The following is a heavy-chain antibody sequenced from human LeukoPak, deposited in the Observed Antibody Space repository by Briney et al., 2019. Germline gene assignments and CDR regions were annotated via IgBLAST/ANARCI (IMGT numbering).Heavy chain of an antibody. CDR1: GFTFSSYG. V-gene: IGHV3-30*18. Sequence: GGSLRLSCAASGFTFSSYGMHWVRQAPGKGLEWVAVISYDGSNKYYADSVKSRFTISRDNSKNTLYLQMNSLRAEDTAVYYCAKDSSSGLFYFDYWGQGTLVTVSS. CDR2: ISYDGSNK. D-gene: IGHD3-22*01. J-gene: IGHJ4*02. CDR3: AKDSSSGLFYFDY.